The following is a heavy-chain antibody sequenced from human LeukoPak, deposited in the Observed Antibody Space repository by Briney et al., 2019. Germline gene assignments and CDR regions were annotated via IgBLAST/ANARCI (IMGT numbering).Heavy chain of an antibody. Sequence: PGGFLRLSCAASGFTFRSYAMKWVRQAPGKGLEWVSGIPGSGGSTNYADSVKGRFTISRDNSKNTLYLQMNSLRAEDTAVYYCAKDSDYVWGSYRKPFDYWGQGTLVTVSS. CDR1: GFTFRSYA. D-gene: IGHD3-16*02. CDR2: IPGSGGST. J-gene: IGHJ4*02. V-gene: IGHV3-23*01. CDR3: AKDSDYVWGSYRKPFDY.